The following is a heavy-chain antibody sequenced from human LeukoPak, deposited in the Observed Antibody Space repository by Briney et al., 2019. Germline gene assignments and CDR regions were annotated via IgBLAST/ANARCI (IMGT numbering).Heavy chain of an antibody. Sequence: GGSLRLPCAASGFTFSNAWMSWVRQAPGKGLEWVGRIKSKTDGGTTDYAAPVKGRFTISRDDSKNTLYLQMNSLKTEDTAVYYCTTVGYGSGSFIYYYYYYMDVWGKGTTVTVSS. CDR3: TTVGYGSGSFIYYYYYYMDV. V-gene: IGHV3-15*01. CDR1: GFTFSNAW. J-gene: IGHJ6*03. D-gene: IGHD3-10*01. CDR2: IKSKTDGGTT.